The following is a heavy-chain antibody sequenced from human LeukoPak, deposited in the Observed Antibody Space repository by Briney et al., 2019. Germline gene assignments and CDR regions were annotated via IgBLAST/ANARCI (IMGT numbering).Heavy chain of an antibody. CDR1: GGSISSYY. Sequence: SETLSLTCTVSGGSISSYYWSWIRQPPGKGLEWIAYISDIGSINYNPSLKSRVTISVDTSKNQFSLKLSSVTAADTAVYYCARLTYYDFWSGYPKIDYYYYYGMDVWGQGTTVTVSS. V-gene: IGHV4-59*08. J-gene: IGHJ6*02. CDR3: ARLTYYDFWSGYPKIDYYYYYGMDV. CDR2: ISDIGSI. D-gene: IGHD3-3*01.